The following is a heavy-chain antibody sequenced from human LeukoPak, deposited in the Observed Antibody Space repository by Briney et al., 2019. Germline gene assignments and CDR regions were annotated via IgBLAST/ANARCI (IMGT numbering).Heavy chain of an antibody. CDR3: AKDYAVGSIDY. CDR1: GFTFSGFA. CDR2: ISRSGGST. Sequence: PGGTLRLSCAASGFTFSGFAMSWIRQAPGKGLEWVSSISRSGGSTFYADSVRGRFTISRDNSKNTVSLQMESLRAEDTALYYCAKDYAVGSIDYWGQGTLVTVSS. D-gene: IGHD3-16*01. V-gene: IGHV3-23*01. J-gene: IGHJ4*02.